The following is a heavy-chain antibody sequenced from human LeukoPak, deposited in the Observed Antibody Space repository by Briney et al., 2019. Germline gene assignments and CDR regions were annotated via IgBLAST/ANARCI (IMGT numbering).Heavy chain of an antibody. Sequence: SETLSLTCAVYGGSFSGYYWSWIRQPPGKGLEWIGEINHSGSTNYNPSLKSRVTISVDTSKNQFSLKLSSVTAADTAVYYCAREGIAVAGQKFDYWGQGTPVTVSS. CDR2: INHSGST. D-gene: IGHD6-19*01. CDR1: GGSFSGYY. J-gene: IGHJ4*02. V-gene: IGHV4-34*01. CDR3: AREGIAVAGQKFDY.